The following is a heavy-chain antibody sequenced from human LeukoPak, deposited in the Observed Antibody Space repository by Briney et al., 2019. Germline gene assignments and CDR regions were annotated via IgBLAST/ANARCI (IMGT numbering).Heavy chain of an antibody. J-gene: IGHJ3*02. D-gene: IGHD3-3*01. CDR2: IYYSGST. CDR1: GGSISSYY. Sequence: PSETLSLTCTVSGGSISSYYWSWIRQPPGKGMEWIGYIYYSGSTNYNASLESRVTISVDTSKNQFSLKLSSVTAADTAVYYCARATAPITIFGVVIDPVDAFDIWGQGTMVTVSS. V-gene: IGHV4-59*01. CDR3: ARATAPITIFGVVIDPVDAFDI.